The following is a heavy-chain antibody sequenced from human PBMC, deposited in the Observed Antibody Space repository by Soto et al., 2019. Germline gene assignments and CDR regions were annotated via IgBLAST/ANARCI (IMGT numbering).Heavy chain of an antibody. D-gene: IGHD4-4*01. CDR2: INPNSCNT. CDR1: GYTFTGYY. Sequence: ASVKVSCKASGYTFTGYYMHWVRQAPGQGLEWMGWINPNSCNTNYAQKFQGWVTMTRDTSTSTAYMELSSLRSDDTAVYYCASSYSNYALIDYYYYGMDVWGQGTTVTVSS. CDR3: ASSYSNYALIDYYYYGMDV. V-gene: IGHV1-2*04. J-gene: IGHJ6*02.